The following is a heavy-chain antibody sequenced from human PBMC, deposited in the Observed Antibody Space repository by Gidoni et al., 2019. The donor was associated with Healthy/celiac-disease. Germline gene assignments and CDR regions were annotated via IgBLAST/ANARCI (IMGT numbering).Heavy chain of an antibody. CDR2: ISWNSGSI. J-gene: IGHJ5*02. CDR3: AKDRRYSSSSGAFDP. D-gene: IGHD6-6*01. CDR1: GFPFDDYA. V-gene: IGHV3-9*01. Sequence: EVQLVESGGGLLQPGRSLSLSCAAPGFPFDDYAMHWVRQAPGKGLEWVSGISWNSGSIDYADSVKGRFTISRDNAKNSLYLQMNSLRAEDTALYYCAKDRRYSSSSGAFDPWGQGTLVTVSS.